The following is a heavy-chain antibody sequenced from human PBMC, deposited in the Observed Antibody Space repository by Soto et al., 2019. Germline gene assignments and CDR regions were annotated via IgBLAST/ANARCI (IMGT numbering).Heavy chain of an antibody. CDR2: TYYRSKWYN. D-gene: IGHD2-21*02. Sequence: QVQLQQSGPGLVKPSQTLSLTCAISGDSVSSNSAAWNWIRQSPSRGLEWLGRTYYRSKWYNDYAVSVKSRITINPDTSTNQFSLQLNSVTPEDTAVYYCARFNGGNSHHYYYYGMDVWGQGTTVTVSS. CDR3: ARFNGGNSHHYYYYGMDV. J-gene: IGHJ6*02. CDR1: GDSVSSNSAA. V-gene: IGHV6-1*01.